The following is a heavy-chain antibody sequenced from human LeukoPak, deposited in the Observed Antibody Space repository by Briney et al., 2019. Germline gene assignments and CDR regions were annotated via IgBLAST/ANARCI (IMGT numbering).Heavy chain of an antibody. Sequence: ASVKVSCKVSGYTFTDYYMHWVQQAPGKELESMGLVDPEDGETIYAEKFQGRVTITADTSTDTAYMELSSLRSEDTAVYYCATITESYGDYVLYYFDYWGQGTLVTVSS. CDR2: VDPEDGET. CDR3: ATITESYGDYVLYYFDY. CDR1: GYTFTDYY. D-gene: IGHD4-17*01. J-gene: IGHJ4*02. V-gene: IGHV1-69-2*01.